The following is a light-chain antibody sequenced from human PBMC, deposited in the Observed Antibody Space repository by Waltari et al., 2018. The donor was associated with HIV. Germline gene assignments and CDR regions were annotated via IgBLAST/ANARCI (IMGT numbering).Light chain of an antibody. V-gene: IGLV2-14*01. Sequence: QSALTQPASVSGSPGQSITISCPGTNSDIGDYNYVSWYQQHPGKAPKLMIFEVSDRPSGVSNRFSGSKSGNTASLTISGLQAEDEADYYCSSYTSTSIPVFGGGTKLTVL. CDR1: NSDIGDYNY. J-gene: IGLJ2*01. CDR2: EVS. CDR3: SSYTSTSIPV.